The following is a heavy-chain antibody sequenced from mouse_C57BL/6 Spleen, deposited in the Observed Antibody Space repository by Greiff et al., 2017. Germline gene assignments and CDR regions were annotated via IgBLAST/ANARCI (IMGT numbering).Heavy chain of an antibody. CDR3: ASYYSNYRAMDY. CDR1: GFTFSSYG. CDR2: ISSGGSYT. D-gene: IGHD2-5*01. V-gene: IGHV5-6*02. Sequence: DVMLVESGGDLVKPGGSLKLSCAASGFTFSSYGMSWVRQTPDKRLEWVATISSGGSYTYYPDSVKGRFTISRDNAKNTLYLQMSSLKSEDTAMYYCASYYSNYRAMDYWGQGTSVTVSS. J-gene: IGHJ4*01.